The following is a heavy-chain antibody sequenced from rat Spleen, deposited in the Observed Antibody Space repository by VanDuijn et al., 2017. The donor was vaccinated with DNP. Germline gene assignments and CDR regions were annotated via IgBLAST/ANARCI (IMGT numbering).Heavy chain of an antibody. V-gene: IGHV2S30*01. CDR2: MWYDGDT. CDR3: TRDWGSGSHHFDY. D-gene: IGHD1-3*01. Sequence: QVQLKESGPGLVQPSETLSLTCTVSGFSVNSYSVSWVRQPSGRGPEWVGRMWYDGDTAYNSPLQSRLSISRDTSKSQVFLKMNSLQTEDTAIYFCTRDWGSGSHHFDYWGQGVLVTVSS. J-gene: IGHJ2*01. CDR1: GFSVNSYS.